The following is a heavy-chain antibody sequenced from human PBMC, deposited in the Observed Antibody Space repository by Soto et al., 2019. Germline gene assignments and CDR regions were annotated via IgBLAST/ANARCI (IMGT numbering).Heavy chain of an antibody. V-gene: IGHV3-74*01. J-gene: IGHJ4*01. Sequence: PGGSLRLSCAASGFTFSSYWMHWVRQAPGTGLVWVSRINGDGSSTSYADSVEGRLTISRDNAKNTLYLPMNSLRAEDTAVYYCARDSVGSSWPPPFDYCGHGTLVTVSP. CDR3: ARDSVGSSWPPPFDY. CDR1: GFTFSSYW. D-gene: IGHD6-13*01. CDR2: INGDGSST.